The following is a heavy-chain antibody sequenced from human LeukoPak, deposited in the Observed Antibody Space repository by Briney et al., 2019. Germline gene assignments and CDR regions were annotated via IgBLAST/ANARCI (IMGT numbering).Heavy chain of an antibody. D-gene: IGHD6-19*01. CDR1: GGSFSGYY. Sequence: SETLSLTCAVYGGSFSGYYWSWIRQPPGKGLEWIGYIYYSGSTNYNPSLKSRVTISVDTSMNQFSLKLSSVTAADTAVYYCARDRGSGWYNSVDYWGQGTLVTVSS. CDR3: ARDRGSGWYNSVDY. V-gene: IGHV4-59*01. J-gene: IGHJ4*02. CDR2: IYYSGST.